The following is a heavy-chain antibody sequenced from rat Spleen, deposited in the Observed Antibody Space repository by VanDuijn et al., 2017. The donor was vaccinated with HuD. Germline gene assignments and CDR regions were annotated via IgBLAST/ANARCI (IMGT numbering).Heavy chain of an antibody. CDR2: ISPSGAIT. J-gene: IGHJ4*01. Sequence: EVQLVESGGDLVQPGRSVKLSCAASGFTFSSFPMAWVRQAPTKGLEWVASISPSGAITHYRDSVKGRFTISRENAKNTLYLQMDSLRPEDSATYYCATDGYYDGTYFSVYVMDAWGQGASVTVSS. CDR3: ATDGYYDGTYFSVYVMDA. D-gene: IGHD1-12*02. V-gene: IGHV5-46*01. CDR1: GFTFSSFP.